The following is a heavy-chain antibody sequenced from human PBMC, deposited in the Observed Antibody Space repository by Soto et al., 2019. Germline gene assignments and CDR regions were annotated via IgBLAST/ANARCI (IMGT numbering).Heavy chain of an antibody. D-gene: IGHD4-17*01. CDR1: GGTFSSYS. V-gene: IGHV1-69*13. CDR2: IIPIFGTA. CDR3: ARVVCTQNDYGGNSEVCAFDI. Sequence: SVKVSCKASGGTFSSYSISWVRQAPGQGLEWMGGIIPIFGTANYAQKFQGRVTITADESTSTAYMELSSLRSEDTAVYYCARVVCTQNDYGGNSEVCAFDIWGQGTMVTVS. J-gene: IGHJ3*02.